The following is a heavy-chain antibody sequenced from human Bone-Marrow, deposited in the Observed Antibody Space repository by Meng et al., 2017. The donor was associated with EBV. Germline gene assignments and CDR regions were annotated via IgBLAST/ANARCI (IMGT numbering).Heavy chain of an antibody. V-gene: IGHV1-2*06. CDR2: INPKTGDT. CDR1: GYAFPAYY. D-gene: IGHD3-10*01. Sequence: QVQLVQSGAEVKKPGASVKVSCKTSGYAFPAYYIHWLRQAPGQGLEWMGRINPKTGDTLYRERFRGRVAVTRDTSINTAYMELNSLRSDDTAVYFCARGPQMVRGVAWGWFDTWGQGTLVTVSS. J-gene: IGHJ5*02. CDR3: ARGPQMVRGVAWGWFDT.